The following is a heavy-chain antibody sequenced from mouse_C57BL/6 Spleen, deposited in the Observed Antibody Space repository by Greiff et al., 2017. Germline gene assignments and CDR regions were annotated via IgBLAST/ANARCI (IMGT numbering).Heavy chain of an antibody. CDR2: ISSGGDYI. D-gene: IGHD3-2*02. CDR3: TRDSSGYGAMDY. V-gene: IGHV5-9-1*02. Sequence: EVKLEESGEGLVKPGGSLKLSCAASGFTFSSYAMSWVRQTPEKRLEWVAYISSGGDYIYYADTVKGRFTISRDNARNTLYLQMSSLKSEDTAMYYCTRDSSGYGAMDYWGQGTSVTVSS. J-gene: IGHJ4*01. CDR1: GFTFSSYA.